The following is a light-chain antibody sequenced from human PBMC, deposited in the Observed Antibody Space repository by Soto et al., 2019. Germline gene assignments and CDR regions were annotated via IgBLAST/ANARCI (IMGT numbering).Light chain of an antibody. V-gene: IGKV3-20*01. Sequence: VLTQSPGTLSLSPGERATLSCRASQTVTSNFLAWYQEKPGQAPRLLIYGASSRATGIPDRFSGSGSGTDFTLTISRLEPEDFAVYYCQQYGSSSWTFGQGTKVDIK. CDR3: QQYGSSSWT. CDR1: QTVTSNF. CDR2: GAS. J-gene: IGKJ1*01.